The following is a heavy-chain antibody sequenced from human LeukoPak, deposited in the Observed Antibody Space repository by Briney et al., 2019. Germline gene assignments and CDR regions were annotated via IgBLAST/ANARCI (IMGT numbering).Heavy chain of an antibody. CDR3: ARGGGEGYDFWSGYHLNNWFDP. CDR2: IYHSGST. V-gene: IGHV4-4*02. J-gene: IGHJ5*02. Sequence: SSGTLSLTCAVSGGSISSSNWWSWVRQPPGKGLEWIGEIYHSGSTNYNPSLKSRVTISVDTSKNQFSLKLSSVTAADTAVYYCARGGGEGYDFWSGYHLNNWFDPWGQGTLVTVSS. CDR1: GGSISSSNW. D-gene: IGHD3-3*01.